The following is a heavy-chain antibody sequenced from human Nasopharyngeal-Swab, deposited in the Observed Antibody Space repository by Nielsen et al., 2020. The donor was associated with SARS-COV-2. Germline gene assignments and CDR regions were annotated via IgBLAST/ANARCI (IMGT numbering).Heavy chain of an antibody. Sequence: GESLKISCAASRFTFSRYWMTWVRQAPGKGLEWVANIKQDGSEKYYVDSVKGRFTVSRDNAKNSLYLQMNSLRAEDTAVYYCARTDGYTLNNAFDIWGQGTMVTVSS. J-gene: IGHJ3*02. D-gene: IGHD5-24*01. CDR2: IKQDGSEK. V-gene: IGHV3-7*01. CDR1: RFTFSRYW. CDR3: ARTDGYTLNNAFDI.